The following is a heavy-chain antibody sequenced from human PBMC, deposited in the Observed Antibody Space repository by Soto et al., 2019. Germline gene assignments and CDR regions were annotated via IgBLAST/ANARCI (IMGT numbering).Heavy chain of an antibody. CDR3: ARDLGHGLDFDY. Sequence: SATLSLTCTVSGGSISSYYWSWIRQPPGKGLEWIGYIYYSGSTNYNPSLKSRVTISVDTSKNQFSLKLSSVTAADTAVYYCARDLGHGLDFDYWGQGTLVTVSS. V-gene: IGHV4-59*01. D-gene: IGHD2-21*01. J-gene: IGHJ4*02. CDR2: IYYSGST. CDR1: GGSISSYY.